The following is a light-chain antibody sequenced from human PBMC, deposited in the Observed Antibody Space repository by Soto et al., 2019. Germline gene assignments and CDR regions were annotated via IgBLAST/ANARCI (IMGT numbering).Light chain of an antibody. Sequence: DIQLTQSPSFLSASVGDGVTFTCRASQDISSYLAWYQQKPGKAPKLLIYAASTLQSGVPSRFSGSGSGTGFTLTISSLQPEDFATYYCQQLNSYPLTFGGGTKVEIK. V-gene: IGKV1-9*01. J-gene: IGKJ4*01. CDR1: QDISSY. CDR3: QQLNSYPLT. CDR2: AAS.